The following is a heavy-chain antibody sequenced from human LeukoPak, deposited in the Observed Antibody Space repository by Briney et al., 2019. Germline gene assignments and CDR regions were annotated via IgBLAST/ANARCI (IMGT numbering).Heavy chain of an antibody. Sequence: GGSLRLSCAASGFTFSNSAMSWVRQAPGEGLEWVSTLSGSGITTYYADSVKGRFTISRDNSKNTPYLQMNSLRAEDTAVYYCAKGIYSSGWSYFDYWGHGTLVTVSS. D-gene: IGHD6-19*01. CDR3: AKGIYSSGWSYFDY. J-gene: IGHJ4*01. V-gene: IGHV3-23*01. CDR2: LSGSGITT. CDR1: GFTFSNSA.